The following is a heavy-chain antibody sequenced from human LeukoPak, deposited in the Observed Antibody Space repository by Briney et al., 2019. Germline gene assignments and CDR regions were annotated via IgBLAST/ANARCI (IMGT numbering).Heavy chain of an antibody. D-gene: IGHD3-10*01. CDR2: ISYDGSNK. J-gene: IGHJ2*01. CDR1: GFTFSSYA. V-gene: IGHV3-30-3*01. CDR3: ARVGTGSWYFDL. Sequence: GGSLRLSCAASGFTFSSYAMHWVRQAPGKGLEWVAVISYDGSNKYYADSVKGRFTISRDNSKNTLCLQMNSLRAEDTAVYYCARVGTGSWYFDLWGRGTLVTFSS.